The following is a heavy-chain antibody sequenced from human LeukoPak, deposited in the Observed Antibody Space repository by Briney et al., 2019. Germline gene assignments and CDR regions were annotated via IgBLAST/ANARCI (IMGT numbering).Heavy chain of an antibody. Sequence: APVRVSCKPFGYTFTRSVIIWVRQAPGHGGEWMGWIRAYNGNTNYAQKLQGRVTMTADTATSTAYMELRSLRSDDTAVYYCARGSKAIFGVVPGYYMDVWGKGTTVTVSS. CDR2: IRAYNGNT. V-gene: IGHV1-18*01. D-gene: IGHD3-3*01. CDR3: ARGSKAIFGVVPGYYMDV. J-gene: IGHJ6*03. CDR1: GYTFTRSV.